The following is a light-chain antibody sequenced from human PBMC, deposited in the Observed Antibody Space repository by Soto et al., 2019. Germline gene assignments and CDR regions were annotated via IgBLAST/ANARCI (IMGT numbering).Light chain of an antibody. CDR3: QQYGGSPMYT. CDR1: QSVSSK. J-gene: IGKJ2*01. CDR2: GAS. V-gene: IGKV3-20*01. Sequence: EIVLTLSQATLSVSPGQIATLSCRASQSVSSKLAWYQQKPVQAPRLLMSGASSRASGVPVRFSGSGSGTDFTLTISRLETEDFAVYFCQQYGGSPMYTFGQGTKVDIK.